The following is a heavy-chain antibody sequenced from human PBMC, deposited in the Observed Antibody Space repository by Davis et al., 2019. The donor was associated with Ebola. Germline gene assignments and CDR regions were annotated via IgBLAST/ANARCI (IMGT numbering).Heavy chain of an antibody. Sequence: PSETLSLTCVVYGGSLSGYYWTWIRQPPGTGLEWIGEIDHSGRSTCSSSLKSRVTISVDTSRNQFSLKVTSVTAADTAVYYCVRYCSSTTCNLLDPWGQGSLVTVSS. D-gene: IGHD2-2*01. CDR2: IDHSGRS. CDR3: VRYCSSTTCNLLDP. CDR1: GGSLSGYY. J-gene: IGHJ5*02. V-gene: IGHV4-34*01.